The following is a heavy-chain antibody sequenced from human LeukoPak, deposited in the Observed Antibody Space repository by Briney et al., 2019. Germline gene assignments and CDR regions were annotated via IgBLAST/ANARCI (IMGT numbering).Heavy chain of an antibody. D-gene: IGHD2-15*01. CDR2: ISAYNGNP. V-gene: IGHV1-18*01. CDR1: GYTFTSYG. Sequence: GASVKVSCKASGYTFTSYGISWVRQAPGQGLEWTGWISAYNGNPNYAQKLQGRVTMTTDTSTSTAYMELRSLRSDDTAVYYCARVGLVDIVVVVAATPYYYYYGMDVWGQGTTVTVSS. J-gene: IGHJ6*02. CDR3: ARVGLVDIVVVVAATPYYYYYGMDV.